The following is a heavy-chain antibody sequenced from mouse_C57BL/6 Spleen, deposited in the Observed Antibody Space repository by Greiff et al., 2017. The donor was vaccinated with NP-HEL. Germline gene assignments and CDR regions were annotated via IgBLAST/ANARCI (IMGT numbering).Heavy chain of an antibody. V-gene: IGHV1-19*01. CDR1: GYTFTDYY. D-gene: IGHD1-1*01. CDR2: INPYNGGP. CDR3: ARSYGSPYYFDY. J-gene: IGHJ2*01. Sequence: VQLQQSGPVLVKPGASVKMSCKASGYTFTDYYMNWVKQSHGKSLEWIGVINPYNGGPSYNQKFKGKATLTVDKSSSTAYMELNSLTSEDSAVYYCARSYGSPYYFDYWGQGTTLTVSS.